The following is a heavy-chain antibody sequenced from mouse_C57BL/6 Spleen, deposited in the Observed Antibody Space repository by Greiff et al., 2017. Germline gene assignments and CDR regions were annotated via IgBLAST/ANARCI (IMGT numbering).Heavy chain of an antibody. CDR3: ARLGITTVVPYYAMDY. V-gene: IGHV1-72*01. J-gene: IGHJ4*01. D-gene: IGHD1-1*01. Sequence: QVQLQQPGAELVKPGASVKLSCKASGYTFTSYRMHWVKQRPGRGLEWIGRIDPNSGGTKYNEKFKSKATLTVDKPSSTAYMQLSSLTSEDSAVYYCARLGITTVVPYYAMDYWGQGTSVTVSS. CDR1: GYTFTSYR. CDR2: IDPNSGGT.